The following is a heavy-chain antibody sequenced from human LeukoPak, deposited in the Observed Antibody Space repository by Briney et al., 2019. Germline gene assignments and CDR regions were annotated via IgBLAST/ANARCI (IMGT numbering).Heavy chain of an antibody. J-gene: IGHJ3*02. V-gene: IGHV3-33*01. D-gene: IGHD6-13*01. CDR1: GFTFSSYG. CDR3: ARGPQDDSSSWFASRVAFDI. CDR2: IWYDGSNK. Sequence: GRSLRLSCAASGFTFSSYGMHWVRQAPGKGLEWVAVIWYDGSNKYYADSVKGRFTISRDNSKNTLYLQINSLRAEDTAVYYCARGPQDDSSSWFASRVAFDIWGQGTTVTVSS.